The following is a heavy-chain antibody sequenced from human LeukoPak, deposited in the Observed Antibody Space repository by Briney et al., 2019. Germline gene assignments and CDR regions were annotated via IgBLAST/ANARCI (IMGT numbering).Heavy chain of an antibody. D-gene: IGHD5-12*01. J-gene: IGHJ4*02. CDR2: IKQDGSEK. CDR3: ARGKATITWYYFDY. V-gene: IGHV3-7*01. Sequence: GGSLRLSCAASGFTFSSYWMSWVRQAPGKGLEWVANIKQDGSEKYYVDSVKGRFTISRDNAKNSLYLQMNSLRAEDTAVDYCARGKATITWYYFDYWGQGTLVTVSS. CDR1: GFTFSSYW.